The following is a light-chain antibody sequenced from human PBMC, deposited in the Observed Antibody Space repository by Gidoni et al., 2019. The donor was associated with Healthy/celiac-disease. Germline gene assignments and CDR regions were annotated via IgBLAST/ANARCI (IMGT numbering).Light chain of an antibody. CDR2: DAS. CDR3: QKSSNWLT. J-gene: IGKJ4*01. V-gene: IGKV3-11*01. Sequence: EIVLTQSPATLSLSPGERATLSCRASQSVSSYLAWYQQKPGQAPRLHIYDASNRATGIPARCSGSGSGTNFTLTSSSLEPEDFAVYYCQKSSNWLTFGGGTKVEIK. CDR1: QSVSSY.